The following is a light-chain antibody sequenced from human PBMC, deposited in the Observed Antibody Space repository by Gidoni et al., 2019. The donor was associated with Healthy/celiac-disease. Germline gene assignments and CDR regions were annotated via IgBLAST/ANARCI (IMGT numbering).Light chain of an antibody. CDR3: QQLNSYPLT. J-gene: IGKJ1*01. Sequence: DIQLTQSPSFLSASVGDRVTITCRASQGISSYLAWYQQKPGKAPKLLIYAASPLQSGVPSRFSGSGSGTEFTLTTSSLQPEDFATYYCQQLNSYPLTFGQGTKVEI. V-gene: IGKV1-9*01. CDR1: QGISSY. CDR2: AAS.